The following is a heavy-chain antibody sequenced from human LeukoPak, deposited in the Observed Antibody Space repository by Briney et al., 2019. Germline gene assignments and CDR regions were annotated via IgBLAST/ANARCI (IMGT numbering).Heavy chain of an antibody. CDR2: INSDGSST. CDR1: GFTFSSYW. CDR3: AKSMTLRWRGFFDL. D-gene: IGHD4-23*01. Sequence: GGSLRLSCAASGFTFSSYWMHWVRQAPGKGLVWVSRINSDGSSTSYADSVKGRFTISRDNAKNTLYLQMNSLRADDTAIYYCAKSMTLRWRGFFDLWGRGTHVTVSS. V-gene: IGHV3-74*01. J-gene: IGHJ2*01.